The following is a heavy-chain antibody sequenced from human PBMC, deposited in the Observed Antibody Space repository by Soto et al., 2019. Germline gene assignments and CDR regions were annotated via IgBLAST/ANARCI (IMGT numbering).Heavy chain of an antibody. CDR2: ISAYSSPI. J-gene: IGHJ3*02. V-gene: IGHV3-21*06. Sequence: EVQLVESGGGLVKPGGSLRLSCVDSGFTFSSYSMNWVRQAPGKGLEWVSSISAYSSPIFYADSVKGRFTISRDNAKNSLYLQMNSLRAGDTALYYCVRGGRGYTRDDVFDIWGQGTMVTVSS. D-gene: IGHD2-2*02. CDR1: GFTFSSYS. CDR3: VRGGRGYTRDDVFDI.